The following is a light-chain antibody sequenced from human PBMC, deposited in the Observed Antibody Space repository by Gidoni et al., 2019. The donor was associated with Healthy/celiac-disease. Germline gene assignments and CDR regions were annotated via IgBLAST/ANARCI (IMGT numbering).Light chain of an antibody. CDR3: QQYGSSSWT. V-gene: IGKV3-20*01. CDR2: GAS. Sequence: EIVLTQSPGTLSLSPGERATLSCRASQSVSSSYLAWYQQKPGQAPRLLIYGASSRATGIPDRFSGSGSGTDFTLTTSRLEPEDFAVYYCQQYGSSSWTFXQGTKVEIK. J-gene: IGKJ1*01. CDR1: QSVSSSY.